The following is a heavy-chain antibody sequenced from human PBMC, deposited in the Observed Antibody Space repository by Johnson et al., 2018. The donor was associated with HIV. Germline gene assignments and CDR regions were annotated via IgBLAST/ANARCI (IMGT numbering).Heavy chain of an antibody. V-gene: IGHV3-30*14. D-gene: IGHD3-22*01. CDR3: ARNPYSSSAFDI. CDR2: ISYDGSNK. CDR1: GFTFSSYA. J-gene: IGHJ3*02. Sequence: QMLLVESGGGVVQPGRSLRLSCAASGFTFSSYAMHWVRQAPGKGLEWVAVISYDGSNKYYADSVKGRFTISRDNSKKTLYLQMGSLRAEDMAVYYCARNPYSSSAFDIWGQGTMVTVSS.